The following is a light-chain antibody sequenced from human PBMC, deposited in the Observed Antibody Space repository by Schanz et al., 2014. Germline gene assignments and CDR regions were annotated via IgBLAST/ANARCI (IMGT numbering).Light chain of an antibody. CDR1: SSDVGGYKY. CDR3: SSFAGHKV. Sequence: QSALTQPPSASGSPGQSITISCTGTSSDVGGYKYVSWYQQHPGKAPKLMIYEVSKRPSGVPDRFSGSKSGNTASLTVSGLQAEDEGDYYCSSFAGHKVFGGGTKLTVL. V-gene: IGLV2-8*01. J-gene: IGLJ2*01. CDR2: EVS.